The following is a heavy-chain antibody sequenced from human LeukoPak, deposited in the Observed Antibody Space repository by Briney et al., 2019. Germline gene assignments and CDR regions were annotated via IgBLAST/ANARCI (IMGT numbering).Heavy chain of an antibody. J-gene: IGHJ4*02. D-gene: IGHD2-2*01. CDR3: ADQLLVLGEDY. Sequence: GGSLRLSCAASGFTFSSYSMNWVRQAPGKGLEWVSYISSSSSTIYYADSVKGRFTISRDNAKNSLYLQMNSLRAEDTAVYYCADQLLVLGEDYWGQGTLVTVSS. CDR1: GFTFSSYS. CDR2: ISSSSSTI. V-gene: IGHV3-48*04.